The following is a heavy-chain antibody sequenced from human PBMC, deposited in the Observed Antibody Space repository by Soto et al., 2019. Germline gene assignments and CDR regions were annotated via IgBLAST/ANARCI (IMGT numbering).Heavy chain of an antibody. Sequence: GASVKVSCKASGDTFSSYAISWVRQAPGQGLEWMGGIIPIFGTANYAQKFQGRVTITADKSTSTAYMELSSLRSEDTAVYYCARDGSHYYDSSGYYSFDYWGQGTLVTAPQ. D-gene: IGHD3-22*01. J-gene: IGHJ4*02. CDR1: GDTFSSYA. CDR2: IIPIFGTA. V-gene: IGHV1-69*06. CDR3: ARDGSHYYDSSGYYSFDY.